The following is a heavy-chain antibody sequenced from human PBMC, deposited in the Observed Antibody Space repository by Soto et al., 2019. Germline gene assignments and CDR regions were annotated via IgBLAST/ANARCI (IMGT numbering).Heavy chain of an antibody. J-gene: IGHJ4*02. D-gene: IGHD5-12*01. Sequence: EVDLVESGGGLVKPGGSLRLSCAASGFTFSGYSMSWVRQAPGKGLEWVSSISPSSSYIYSADSVKGRFTISRDNAKNSLYLQMNSLRAEDTAVYYCASSQAGYSGDWGQGTLVTVSS. CDR1: GFTFSGYS. V-gene: IGHV3-21*01. CDR3: ASSQAGYSGD. CDR2: ISPSSSYI.